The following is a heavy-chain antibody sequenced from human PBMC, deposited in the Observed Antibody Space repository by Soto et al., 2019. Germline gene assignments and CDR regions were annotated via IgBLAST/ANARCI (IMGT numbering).Heavy chain of an antibody. V-gene: IGHV4-59*08. J-gene: IGHJ4*02. CDR2: IYYSGST. CDR3: ARHNYGSGSTYFDY. D-gene: IGHD3-10*01. Sequence: SETLSLNCTVSGGSISSYYWSWIRQPPGKGLEWIGYIYYSGSTNYNPSLKSRVTISVDTSKNQFSLKLNSMTAADTAVYYCARHNYGSGSTYFDYWGQGTLVTVSS. CDR1: GGSISSYY.